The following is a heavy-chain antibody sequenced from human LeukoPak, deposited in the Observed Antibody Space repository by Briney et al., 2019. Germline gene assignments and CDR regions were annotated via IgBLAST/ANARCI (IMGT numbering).Heavy chain of an antibody. CDR1: GFTFSSHA. CDR2: ISGSGGST. D-gene: IGHD1-7*01. V-gene: IGHV3-23*01. J-gene: IGHJ4*01. Sequence: PGGSLSLSCAASGFTFSSHAMSWVRQAPGKGLEWVSAISGSGGSTYYADPVKGRFTISSNNSNHTPVLQMTKLSADDTAVLCSAKDWNCAIGYWGPGALGTVS. CDR3: AKDWNCAIGY.